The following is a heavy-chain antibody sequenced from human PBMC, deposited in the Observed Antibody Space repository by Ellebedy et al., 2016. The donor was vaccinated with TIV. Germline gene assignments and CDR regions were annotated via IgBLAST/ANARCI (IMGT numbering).Heavy chain of an antibody. D-gene: IGHD3-10*01. Sequence: GESLKISCAASGFSLTGSDLHWVRRPTGKGLEWVSASGAAGDTYYPDSVRGRFTLSRESAKNSFYLQMNSLTAGDKAVYYCARGGPGGDNWFFGLWGRGTQVTVSS. V-gene: IGHV3-13*01. J-gene: IGHJ2*01. CDR2: SGAAGDT. CDR1: GFSLTGSD. CDR3: ARGGPGGDNWFFGL.